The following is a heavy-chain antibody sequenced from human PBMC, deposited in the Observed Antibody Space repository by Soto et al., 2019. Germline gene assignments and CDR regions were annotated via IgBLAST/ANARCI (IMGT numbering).Heavy chain of an antibody. CDR2: IDPSDSYT. CDR3: ARQAAGTSVIYYGMDV. CDR1: GYSFTSYW. V-gene: IGHV5-10-1*01. Sequence: GESLKISCKGSGYSFTSYWTSWVRQMPGKGLEWMGRIDPSDSYTNYSPSFQGHVTISADKSISTAYLQWSSLKASDTAMYYRARQAAGTSVIYYGMDVWGQGTTVTVSS. D-gene: IGHD6-19*01. J-gene: IGHJ6*02.